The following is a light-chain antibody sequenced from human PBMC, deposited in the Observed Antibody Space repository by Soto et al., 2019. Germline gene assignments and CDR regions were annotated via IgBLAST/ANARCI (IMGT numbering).Light chain of an antibody. J-gene: IGKJ2*02. Sequence: EIVLTQSPGTLSLSPGERATLSCRASQSVTSSYLAWYQQIPGQAPRLLIYGASSRATGIPDRFSGGGSGTDFTLTISRLEPDDCATYYCHTYNSYSLRTFGQGTKLEIK. CDR3: HTYNSYSLRT. V-gene: IGKV3-20*01. CDR2: GAS. CDR1: QSVTSSY.